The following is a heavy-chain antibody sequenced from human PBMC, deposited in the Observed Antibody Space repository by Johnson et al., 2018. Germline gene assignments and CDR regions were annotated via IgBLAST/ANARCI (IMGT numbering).Heavy chain of an antibody. CDR1: TFTFSGYT. Sequence: QVQLVESGGGVVQPGRSLRLSCAASTFTFSGYTMHWVRQAPGKGLEWVAVISYDGSQKYYADSVKGRFTISRANFKNTLYLQMNSLTPEDTTIYYCTRGARGTTGAFDIWGQGTMVTVSS. CDR3: TRGARGTTGAFDI. CDR2: ISYDGSQK. V-gene: IGHV3-30-3*01. D-gene: IGHD1-7*01. J-gene: IGHJ3*02.